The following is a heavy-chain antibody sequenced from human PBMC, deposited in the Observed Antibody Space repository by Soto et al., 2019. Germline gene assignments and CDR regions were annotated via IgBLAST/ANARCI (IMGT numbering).Heavy chain of an antibody. V-gene: IGHV1-69*13. D-gene: IGHD2-2*01. CDR3: ARATPPPQPPANSYYYGMDV. Sequence: SVKVSCKASGGTFSSYSISWVRQAPGQGLEWMGGIIPIFGTANYAQKFQGRVTITADESTSTAYMELSSLRSEDTAVYYCARATPPPQPPANSYYYGMDVCGQGTTVTFSS. CDR1: GGTFSSYS. J-gene: IGHJ6*02. CDR2: IIPIFGTA.